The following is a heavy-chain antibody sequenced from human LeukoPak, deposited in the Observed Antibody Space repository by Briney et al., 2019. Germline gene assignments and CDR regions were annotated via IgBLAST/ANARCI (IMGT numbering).Heavy chain of an antibody. V-gene: IGHV3-7*01. D-gene: IGHD3-16*01. CDR2: IKHDGSEK. Sequence: GGSLRLSCVVSGFNFSNYWMNWIRQAPGKGLEWVANIKHDGSEKYYVDSVKGRFSISRDNAKKSLYLQMNSLRAEDTAVYYCARALSHCLDYWGQGTLVTVSS. J-gene: IGHJ4*02. CDR1: GFNFSNYW. CDR3: ARALSHCLDY.